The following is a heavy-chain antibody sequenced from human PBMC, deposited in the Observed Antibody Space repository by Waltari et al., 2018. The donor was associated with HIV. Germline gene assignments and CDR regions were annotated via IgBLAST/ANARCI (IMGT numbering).Heavy chain of an antibody. Sequence: QVQLVQSGAEVKKPGSSVKVSCKASGGTFSSYAISWVRQAPGQGLEWMGGIIPIFGTANYAQKFQGRVTITADESTSTAYMELSSLRSEDTAVYYCARDYDFWSGYYMDAFDIWGQGTMVTVSS. V-gene: IGHV1-69*01. CDR2: IIPIFGTA. D-gene: IGHD3-3*01. CDR1: GGTFSSYA. CDR3: ARDYDFWSGYYMDAFDI. J-gene: IGHJ3*02.